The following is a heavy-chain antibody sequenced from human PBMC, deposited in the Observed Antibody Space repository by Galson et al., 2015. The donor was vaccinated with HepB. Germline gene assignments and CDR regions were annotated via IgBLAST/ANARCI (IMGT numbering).Heavy chain of an antibody. CDR1: GFTFTHAW. CDR2: IKSKTDDGTA. CDR3: TTEASCGGDCAHFDS. D-gene: IGHD2-21*02. V-gene: IGHV3-15*01. Sequence: SLRLSCAASGFTFTHAWMSWVRQAPGKGLEWVGLIKSKTDDGTADYAAPVKGRFTISRDDSKNKVYLQMNSLKTEDTAVYYCTTEASCGGDCAHFDSWGQGTLVTVSS. J-gene: IGHJ4*02.